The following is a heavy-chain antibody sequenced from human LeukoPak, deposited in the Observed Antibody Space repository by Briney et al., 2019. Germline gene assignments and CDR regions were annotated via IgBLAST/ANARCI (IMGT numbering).Heavy chain of an antibody. CDR3: AKEDHFAS. CDR2: ITWNSGSI. CDR1: GFTFDDYT. Sequence: GGSLRLSCAASGFTFDDYTMHWVRQAPGNGLEWVSGITWNSGSIGYADSVRGRFTISRDNAKNSLYLEMNSLRAEDTALYYCAKEDHFASWGQGTLVTVSS. J-gene: IGHJ4*02. V-gene: IGHV3-9*01.